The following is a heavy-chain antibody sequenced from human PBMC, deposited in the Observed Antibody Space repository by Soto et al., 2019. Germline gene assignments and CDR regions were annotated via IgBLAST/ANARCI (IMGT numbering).Heavy chain of an antibody. J-gene: IGHJ3*01. CDR1: GFTFSDAW. V-gene: IGHV3-15*01. CDR3: TTGVGYTCTADDPFDV. CDR2: IKSKTHGGTT. D-gene: IGHD1-1*01. Sequence: VPLVESGGGLVKPGGSLRLSCAASGFTFSDAWMSWVRQARGKGLEWVGRIKSKTHGGTTDYAALVQGRLTISREDSENTLYLQMSSLKTEDTGVYYCTTGVGYTCTADDPFDVWGQGTMVTVSS.